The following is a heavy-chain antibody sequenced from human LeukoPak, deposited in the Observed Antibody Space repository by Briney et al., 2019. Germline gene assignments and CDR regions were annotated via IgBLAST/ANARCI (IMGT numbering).Heavy chain of an antibody. CDR3: AREESGGYFDY. Sequence: ASVKVSCKASGYIFTSYHMHWLRQAPGQGLEWMGIINPNSGSASYAQEFQGRVTMTRDTSTSTVYMELSSLTSQDTAVYYCAREESGGYFDYWGQGTLVTVSS. D-gene: IGHD2/OR15-2a*01. CDR1: GYIFTSYH. J-gene: IGHJ4*02. V-gene: IGHV1-46*01. CDR2: INPNSGSA.